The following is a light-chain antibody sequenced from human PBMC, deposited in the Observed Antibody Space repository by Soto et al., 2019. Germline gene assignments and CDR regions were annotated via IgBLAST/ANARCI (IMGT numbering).Light chain of an antibody. J-gene: IGLJ2*01. V-gene: IGLV1-47*01. CDR2: RNK. Sequence: QAVVTQPPSASGAPGQRVNISCSGSSSNIGSHYVYWYRQFPGTAPKLLIQRNKQRPSGVPARFSGSKSGTSASLAISGLRSEDEADYYCGGWDDSLGGPVFGGGTKLTVL. CDR3: GGWDDSLGGPV. CDR1: SSNIGSHY.